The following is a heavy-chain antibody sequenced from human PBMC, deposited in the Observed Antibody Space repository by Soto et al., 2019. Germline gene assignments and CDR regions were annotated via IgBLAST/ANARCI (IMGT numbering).Heavy chain of an antibody. CDR2: INADGSRI. CDR3: ARAALSGGRSTPDN. Sequence: EVQLVESGGVLVRPGGSLRLSCAASGFTFSSHWMHWVRQGPGKGLVWAARINADGSRITYADSVKGRFTISRDNAKSALYLQMNSLRAEDTAVYYCARAALSGGRSTPDNWGQGTLVTVSP. CDR1: GFTFSSHW. V-gene: IGHV3-74*01. J-gene: IGHJ4*02. D-gene: IGHD3-10*01.